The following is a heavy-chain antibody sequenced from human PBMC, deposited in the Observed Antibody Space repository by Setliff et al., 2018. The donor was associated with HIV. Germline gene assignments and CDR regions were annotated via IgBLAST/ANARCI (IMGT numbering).Heavy chain of an antibody. CDR3: ARRKYYYDGSDYSGWFDP. D-gene: IGHD3-22*01. V-gene: IGHV4-4*02. CDR1: GGSISSGTW. Sequence: SETLSLTCAVSGGSISSGTWWSWVRQPPGKGLEWIGEIYHNGNTNYSPSLRSRVSVSEDKSKNQFSLKLRSVTAADTAMYYCARRKYYYDGSDYSGWFDPWGQGTLVTVSS. J-gene: IGHJ5*02. CDR2: IYHNGNT.